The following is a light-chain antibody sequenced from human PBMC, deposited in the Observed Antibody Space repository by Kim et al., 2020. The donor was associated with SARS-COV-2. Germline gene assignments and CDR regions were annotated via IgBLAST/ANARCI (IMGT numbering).Light chain of an antibody. CDR1: QSLLHKNGYNY. CDR2: LGS. Sequence: DIVMTQSPLSLPVTPGEPASISCRSSQSLLHKNGYNYLDWYLQKPGQSPQLLIYLGSNRASGVPDRFSGGGSGTDFTLKISRVEAEDVGVYYCMQALETPITFGQGTKLEI. CDR3: MQALETPIT. V-gene: IGKV2-28*01. J-gene: IGKJ2*01.